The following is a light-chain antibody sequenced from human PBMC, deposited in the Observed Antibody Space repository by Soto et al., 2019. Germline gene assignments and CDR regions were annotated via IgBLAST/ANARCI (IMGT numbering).Light chain of an antibody. Sequence: PSSLSASVGDTITITCRASRTINTYLNWFQQKPGEPPRLLIYGASSLQSGVPSRFSGSGSGTDFTLTISGLQPEDFATYFCQQSYSPITFGQGTRLEIK. V-gene: IGKV1-39*01. J-gene: IGKJ5*01. CDR1: RTINTY. CDR3: QQSYSPIT. CDR2: GAS.